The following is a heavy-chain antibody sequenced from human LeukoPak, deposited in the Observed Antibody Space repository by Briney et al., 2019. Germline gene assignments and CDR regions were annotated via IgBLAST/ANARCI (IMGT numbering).Heavy chain of an antibody. J-gene: IGHJ4*02. Sequence: ASVKVSCKASGYTFTSYDINWVRQATGQGLEWMGWMNPNSGNTGYAQKFQGRVTLTRNTSISTAYMELSSLRSENTAVYYCARRLWLGELFPFDYWGQGTLVTVSS. V-gene: IGHV1-8*01. CDR3: ARRLWLGELFPFDY. D-gene: IGHD3-10*01. CDR2: MNPNSGNT. CDR1: GYTFTSYD.